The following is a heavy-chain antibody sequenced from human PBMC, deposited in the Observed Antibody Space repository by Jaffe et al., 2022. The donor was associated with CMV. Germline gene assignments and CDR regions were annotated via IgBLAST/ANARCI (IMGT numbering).Heavy chain of an antibody. CDR3: ARSTRIAAAGTEYYYMDV. Sequence: QVQLQQWGAGLLKPSETLSLTCAVYGGSFSGYYWSWIRQPPGKGLEWIGEINHSGSTNYNPSLKSRVTISVDTSKNQFSLKLSSVTAADTAVYYCARSTRIAAAGTEYYYMDVWGKGTTVTVSS. J-gene: IGHJ6*03. V-gene: IGHV4-34*01. CDR1: GGSFSGYY. CDR2: INHSGST. D-gene: IGHD6-13*01.